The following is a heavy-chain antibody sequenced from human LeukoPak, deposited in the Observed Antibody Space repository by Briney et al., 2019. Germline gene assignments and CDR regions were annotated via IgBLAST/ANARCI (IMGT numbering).Heavy chain of an antibody. V-gene: IGHV4-34*01. J-gene: IGHJ4*02. D-gene: IGHD3-16*01. Sequence: SETLSLTCAVYGGSFSGYYWSWIRQPPGKGLEWIGEINHSGSTNYNPSLKSRVSISVDTSKNQFSLKLSSVTAADTAVYYCASETAGDYYFDYWGQGTLVTVSS. CDR1: GGSFSGYY. CDR3: ASETAGDYYFDY. CDR2: INHSGST.